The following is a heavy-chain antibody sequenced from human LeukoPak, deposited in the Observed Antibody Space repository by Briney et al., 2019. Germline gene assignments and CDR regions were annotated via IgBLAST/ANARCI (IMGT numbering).Heavy chain of an antibody. CDR3: ARTPTTAVTYYFDY. CDR2: IYHSGST. Sequence: SETLSLTCAVSGYSISSGYYWGWIRQPPGKGLEWIGSIYHSGSTYYNPSLKSRVTISVDTSKNQFSLKLSSVTAADTAVYYCARTPTTAVTYYFDYWGQGTLVTVSS. J-gene: IGHJ4*02. V-gene: IGHV4-38-2*01. CDR1: GYSISSGYY. D-gene: IGHD4-23*01.